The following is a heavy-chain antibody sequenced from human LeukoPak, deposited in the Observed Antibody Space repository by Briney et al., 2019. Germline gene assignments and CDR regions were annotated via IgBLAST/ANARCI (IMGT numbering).Heavy chain of an antibody. V-gene: IGHV3-30*04. CDR2: ISYDGSNK. CDR1: GFTFSTYA. D-gene: IGHD3-3*01. Sequence: GGALRLSCAASGFTFSTYAMHWVRQAPGKGLEWVAVISYDGSNKYYADSVKGRFTISRDNSKNTLYLQMNSLRVEDTTNCARDPNYDFWTGVHMDVWGKGTTVTVSS. J-gene: IGHJ6*03. CDR3: ARDPNYDFWTGVHMDV.